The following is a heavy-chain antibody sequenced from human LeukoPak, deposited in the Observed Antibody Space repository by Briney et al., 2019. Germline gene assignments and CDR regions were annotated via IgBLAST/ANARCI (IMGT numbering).Heavy chain of an antibody. D-gene: IGHD3-10*01. CDR3: ARVILSGGSGSLYYYYYYMDV. J-gene: IGHJ6*03. CDR1: GYSISSGYY. CDR2: IYYTGST. Sequence: PSETLSLTCTVSGYSISSGYYWGWIRQPPGKGLEWIGSIYYTGSTYYNPSLKSRVTISVDTSKNQFSLKLNSVTAADTAVYYCARVILSGGSGSLYYYYYYMDVWGKGTTVTISS. V-gene: IGHV4-38-2*02.